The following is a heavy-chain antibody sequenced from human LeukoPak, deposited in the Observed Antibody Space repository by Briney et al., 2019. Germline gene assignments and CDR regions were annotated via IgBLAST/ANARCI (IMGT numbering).Heavy chain of an antibody. CDR1: GFTFSSYA. V-gene: IGHV3-23*01. CDR2: ISGSGGTT. CDR3: AKRVGGVNNFDY. J-gene: IGHJ4*02. Sequence: GGSLGLSCAASGFTFSSYAMNWVRQAPGKGLEWVSVISGSGGTTYYADSVKGRLTISRDNSKNMLYLQMNSLRAEDTAVYYCAKRVGGVNNFDYWGQRTLVTVSS. D-gene: IGHD3-16*01.